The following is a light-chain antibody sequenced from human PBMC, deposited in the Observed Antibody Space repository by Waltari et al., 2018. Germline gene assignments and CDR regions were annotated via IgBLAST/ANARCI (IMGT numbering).Light chain of an antibody. J-gene: IGLJ2*01. CDR1: SSAGRSSNY. V-gene: IGLV2-14*03. Sequence: QSALTQPASVSGSPGQSITISCTGTSSAGRSSNYLSRYQQHPGKAPKLMIYDVSYRPSGVSNRFSGSKSGNTASLTISGLQAEDEADYYCSSYITTNTLELFGGGTSLTVL. CDR2: DVS. CDR3: SSYITTNTLEL.